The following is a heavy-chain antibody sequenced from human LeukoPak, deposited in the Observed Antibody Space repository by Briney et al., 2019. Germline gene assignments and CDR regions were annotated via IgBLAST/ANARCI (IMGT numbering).Heavy chain of an antibody. V-gene: IGHV1-2*02. Sequence: GASVKVSCKASGYTFTVYYMHWVRQAPGQGLEWMGWINPNSGGTNYAQKFQGRVTMTRDTSISTAYMELSRLRSDDTAVYYCARDSGRGDFWSGYNYYMDVWGKGTTVTVSS. CDR2: INPNSGGT. J-gene: IGHJ6*03. CDR1: GYTFTVYY. CDR3: ARDSGRGDFWSGYNYYMDV. D-gene: IGHD3-3*01.